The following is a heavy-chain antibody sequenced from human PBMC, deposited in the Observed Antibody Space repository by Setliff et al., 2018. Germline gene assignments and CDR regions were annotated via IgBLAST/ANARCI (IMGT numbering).Heavy chain of an antibody. Sequence: SETLSLTCTVSGGSISSSYWSWIRQPPGKELEWIGYIYYSGSTNYNPSLKSRVTISVDTSKNQFSLKLSSVTAADTAVYYCARDSPEMVAPPAAHCFDPWGQGTLVTVSS. CDR3: ARDSPEMVAPPAAHCFDP. CDR2: IYYSGST. V-gene: IGHV4-59*01. CDR1: GGSISSSY. J-gene: IGHJ5*02. D-gene: IGHD2-15*01.